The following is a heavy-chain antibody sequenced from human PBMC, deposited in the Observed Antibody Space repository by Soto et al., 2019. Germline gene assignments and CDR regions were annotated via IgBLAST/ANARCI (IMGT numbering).Heavy chain of an antibody. D-gene: IGHD6-19*01. CDR1: GVTFSSFP. J-gene: IGHJ4*02. CDR2: IIPIFGTT. CDR3: AMIEYSSGSDY. Sequence: SLKVSCKASGVTFSSFPIAWVRQAPGQGLEWVGGIIPIFGTTKYAQNFRDRVTISADESTSTAYMELSSLRFEDTAVYYCAMIEYSSGSDYWGQGTLVTVSS. V-gene: IGHV1-69*13.